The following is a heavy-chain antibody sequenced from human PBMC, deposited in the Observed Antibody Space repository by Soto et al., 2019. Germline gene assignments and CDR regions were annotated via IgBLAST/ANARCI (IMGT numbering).Heavy chain of an antibody. CDR2: VYTGGTA. CDR1: GFSVSSNY. CDR3: ASSGFRYGWGD. Sequence: EVQLVESGGGLIQPGGSLRLSCVASGFSVSSNYMSWVRQAPGKGLERVSVVYTGGTAYYTDSVKGRFTISRDKSDNTLYLQMDNPAAGVSAVYFCASSGFRYGWGDWGQGTLVTVSS. J-gene: IGHJ4*02. D-gene: IGHD5-18*01. V-gene: IGHV3-53*01.